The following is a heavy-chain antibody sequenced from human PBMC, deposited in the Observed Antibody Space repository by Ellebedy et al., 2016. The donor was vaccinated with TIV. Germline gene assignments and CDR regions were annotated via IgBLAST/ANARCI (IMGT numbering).Heavy chain of an antibody. D-gene: IGHD3-10*01. J-gene: IGHJ6*02. CDR1: GFTFHLYN. CDR3: AREMAHFGSGTYGMDV. V-gene: IGHV3-21*01. Sequence: GESLKISXAASGFTFHLYNMNWVRQAPGKGLEWVSSISTSSGYMYYADSVKGRFTISRDNAKNSLYLQMNSLRADDTAIYYCAREMAHFGSGTYGMDVWGQGTRVTVSS. CDR2: ISTSSGYM.